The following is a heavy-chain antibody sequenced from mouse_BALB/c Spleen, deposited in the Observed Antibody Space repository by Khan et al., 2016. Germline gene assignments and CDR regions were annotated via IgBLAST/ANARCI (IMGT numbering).Heavy chain of an antibody. D-gene: IGHD1-2*01. CDR2: LSYSGST. Sequence: EVQLVESGPGLVKPSQSLSLTCTVTGYSITSGYGWNWIRQFPGNKLEWMGYLSYSGSTNYNPSLKSRISITRDTSKNQFFLQLNSVTTEDTATXYCARTARIKYWGQGTTLTVSS. CDR1: GYSITSGYG. V-gene: IGHV3-2*02. CDR3: ARTARIKY. J-gene: IGHJ2*01.